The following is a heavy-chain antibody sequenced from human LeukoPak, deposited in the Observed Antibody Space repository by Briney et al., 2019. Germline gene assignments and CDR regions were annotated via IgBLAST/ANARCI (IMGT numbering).Heavy chain of an antibody. CDR1: GSTLGSYA. CDR3: AKGVRLWFAFYFDY. Sequence: GESLRLSCAGSGSTLGSYAMSWVRQAPGKGLEWVSAISGNGYNTYYADSVKGWFTISSESSGNTLYLQMHNLRAEDAAVYYCAKGVRLWFAFYFDYWGQGTLVTVSS. CDR2: ISGNGYNT. V-gene: IGHV3-23*01. D-gene: IGHD3-10*01. J-gene: IGHJ4*02.